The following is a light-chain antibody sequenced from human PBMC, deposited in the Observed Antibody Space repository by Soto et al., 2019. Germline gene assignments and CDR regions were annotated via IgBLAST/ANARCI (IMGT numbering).Light chain of an antibody. J-gene: IGKJ4*01. CDR1: QGMSTY. CDR3: QQLNGYPLA. CDR2: SAS. V-gene: IGKV1-9*01. Sequence: DIQLTQSPSFLSASVGDTVTITCRASQGMSTYLAWYQQKPGKVPKLLIRSASTLQSGVPPRFSGGGSGTEFTLTISILQPDDSGIYYCQQLNGYPLAFGGGANVDIK.